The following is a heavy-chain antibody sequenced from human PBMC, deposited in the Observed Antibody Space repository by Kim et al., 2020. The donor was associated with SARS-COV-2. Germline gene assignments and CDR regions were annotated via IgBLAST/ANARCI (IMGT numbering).Heavy chain of an antibody. V-gene: IGHV3-64D*06. D-gene: IGHD5-12*01. Sequence: GGSLRLSCSASGFTFSSYAMHWVRQAPGKGLEYVSAISSNGGSTYYADSVKGRFTISRDNSKNTLYLQMSSLRAEDTAVYYCVKDEDIVATIFDNWGQGTLVTVSS. J-gene: IGHJ4*02. CDR1: GFTFSSYA. CDR2: ISSNGGST. CDR3: VKDEDIVATIFDN.